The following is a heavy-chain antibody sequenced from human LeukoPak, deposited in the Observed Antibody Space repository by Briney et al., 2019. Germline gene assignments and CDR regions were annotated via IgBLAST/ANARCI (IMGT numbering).Heavy chain of an antibody. V-gene: IGHV3-33*01. CDR3: VRDSSGDSSGRPPLDY. CDR2: IWYDGGSK. J-gene: IGHJ4*02. D-gene: IGHD3-10*01. Sequence: PGGSLRLSCAASGFTFSYYGMHWVRQAPGKGLEWVANIWYDGGSKYYADSVKGRFTISRDNSKNTLNLQMNSLRADDTAVYFCVRDSSGDSSGRPPLDYWGQGTLVTVSS. CDR1: GFTFSYYG.